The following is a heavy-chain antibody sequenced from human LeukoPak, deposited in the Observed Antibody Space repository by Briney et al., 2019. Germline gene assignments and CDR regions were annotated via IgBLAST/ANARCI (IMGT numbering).Heavy chain of an antibody. V-gene: IGHV1-46*01. Sequence: ASVKISCKASGYTFTNNYIHWVRQAPGQGLEWMGVIHPSGSSTNYAQKFQGRVTMTKDTSTSTVYIELNTLRSDDTAVYYCARMDMDTAMVTNYLDHWGQGTLLIVSS. CDR1: GYTFTNNY. CDR2: IHPSGSST. D-gene: IGHD5-18*01. J-gene: IGHJ4*02. CDR3: ARMDMDTAMVTNYLDH.